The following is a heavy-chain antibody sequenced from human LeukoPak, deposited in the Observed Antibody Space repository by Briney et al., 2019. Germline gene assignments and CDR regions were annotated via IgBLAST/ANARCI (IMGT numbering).Heavy chain of an antibody. CDR1: GLGLSNFW. V-gene: IGHV3-7*01. CDR3: VTDGDKWNDFEY. D-gene: IGHD1-1*01. J-gene: IGHJ4*02. Sequence: AGGSLRLSCAASGLGLSNFWMHWVRQAPGKGLEWVAIISKDGNEIKYVDSVKGRFTLSRDNAKNSVYLQMNSLRTEDTALYYCVTDGDKWNDFEYWGQGTLVTVSS. CDR2: ISKDGNEI.